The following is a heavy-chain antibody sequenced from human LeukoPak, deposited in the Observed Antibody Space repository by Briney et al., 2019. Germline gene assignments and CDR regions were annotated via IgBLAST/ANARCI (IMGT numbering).Heavy chain of an antibody. CDR3: ARERGYNFGKERGQERDLRY. Sequence: SETLSLTCTLSGGSITSDSDYWGWIRQPPGKGLEWIGSVYYSGSTFHNPSPRSRVTLSVDTSKNQFSLKLSSVTAADTAVYYCARERGYNFGKERGQERDLRYWGQGTLVTVSS. V-gene: IGHV4-39*02. CDR1: GGSITSDSDY. J-gene: IGHJ4*02. CDR2: VYYSGST. D-gene: IGHD5-18*01.